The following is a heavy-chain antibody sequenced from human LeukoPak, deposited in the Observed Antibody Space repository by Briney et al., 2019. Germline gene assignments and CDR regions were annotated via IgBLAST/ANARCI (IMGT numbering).Heavy chain of an antibody. CDR1: GGTFSSCA. CDR3: ARARSFGGPNGMDV. V-gene: IGHV1-69*01. D-gene: IGHD3-10*01. CDR2: IIPIFGTA. J-gene: IGHJ6*02. Sequence: SVKVSCKASGGTFSSCAISWVRQAPGQGLEWMGGIIPIFGTANYAQKFQGRVTITADESTSTAYMELSSLRSEDTAVYYCARARSFGGPNGMDVWGQGTTVTVSS.